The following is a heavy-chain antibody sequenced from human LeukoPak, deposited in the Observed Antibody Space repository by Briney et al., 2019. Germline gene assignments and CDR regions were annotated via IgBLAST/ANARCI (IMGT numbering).Heavy chain of an antibody. J-gene: IGHJ4*02. V-gene: IGHV4-34*01. D-gene: IGHD3-3*01. CDR1: GGSFSGYY. Sequence: PSETLSPTCAVYGGSFSGYYWSWIRQPPGKGLEWIGEINHSGSTYYNPSLKSRVTISVDTSKNQFSLKLSSVTAADTAVYYCARVIGPTYYDFWSGPYYFDYWGQGTLVTVSS. CDR3: ARVIGPTYYDFWSGPYYFDY. CDR2: INHSGST.